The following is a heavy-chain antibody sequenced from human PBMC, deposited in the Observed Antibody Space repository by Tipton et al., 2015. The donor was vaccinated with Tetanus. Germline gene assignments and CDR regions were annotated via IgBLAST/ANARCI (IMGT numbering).Heavy chain of an antibody. D-gene: IGHD5-24*01. CDR2: IKRDGSIV. J-gene: IGHJ4*02. CDR3: ARDKGEMATIDPFDY. CDR1: GFTFSNYW. V-gene: IGHV3-74*01. Sequence: SLRLSCVGSGFTFSNYWMDWVRQAPGKGLVWVSRIKRDGSIVSYADSVKGRFTISRDNAKNTLYLQMNSLRAEDTAVYYCARDKGEMATIDPFDYWGQGTLVAVSS.